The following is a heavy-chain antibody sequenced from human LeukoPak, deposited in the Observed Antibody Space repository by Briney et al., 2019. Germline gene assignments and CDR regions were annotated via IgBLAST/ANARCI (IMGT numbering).Heavy chain of an antibody. V-gene: IGHV4-4*07. CDR2: IYTSGST. J-gene: IGHJ5*02. CDR1: GGSISSYY. CDR3: ARGPYYYDSSGPNWFDP. Sequence: SETQSLTCTVSGGSISSYYWSWIRQPAGKGLEWIGRIYTSGSTNYNPSLKSRVTMSVDTSKNQFSLKLSSVTAADTAVYYCARGPYYYDSSGPNWFDPWGQGTLVTVSS. D-gene: IGHD3-22*01.